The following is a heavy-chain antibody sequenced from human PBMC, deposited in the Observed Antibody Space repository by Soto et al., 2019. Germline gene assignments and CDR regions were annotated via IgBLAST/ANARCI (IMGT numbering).Heavy chain of an antibody. D-gene: IGHD2-2*01. V-gene: IGHV3-66*01. J-gene: IGHJ6*03. Sequence: PGGSLRLSCAASGFTVSSNYMSWVRQAPGKGLEWVSVIYSGGSTYYEDSVKGRFTISRDNSKNTLYLQMNSLRAEDTAVYYCARGCSSTSCPGRRYYYYYYMDVWGKGTTVTVSS. CDR2: IYSGGST. CDR1: GFTVSSNY. CDR3: ARGCSSTSCPGRRYYYYYYMDV.